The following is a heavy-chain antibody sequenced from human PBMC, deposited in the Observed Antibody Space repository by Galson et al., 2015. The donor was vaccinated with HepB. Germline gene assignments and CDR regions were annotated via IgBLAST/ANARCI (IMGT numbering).Heavy chain of an antibody. CDR2: MNPNSGNT. V-gene: IGHV1-8*01. CDR3: ARWELSGNVVSYFDY. D-gene: IGHD1-26*01. Sequence: SVKVSCKASGYTFTSYDINWVRQATGQGLEWMGWMNPNSGNTGYAQKFQGRVTMTRDISTSTFYMELSSLTSEDAALYYCARWELSGNVVSYFDYWGQVTLVTVSS. J-gene: IGHJ4*02. CDR1: GYTFTSYD.